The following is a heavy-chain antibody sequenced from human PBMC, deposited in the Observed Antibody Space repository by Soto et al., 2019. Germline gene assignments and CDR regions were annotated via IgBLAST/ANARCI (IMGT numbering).Heavy chain of an antibody. J-gene: IGHJ6*02. D-gene: IGHD3-3*01. Sequence: PGESLKISCKGSGYSFTSYWIGWVRQMPGKGLEWMGIIYPGDSNTRYSPSLQGQVTISVDKSISTAYLQWSSLKATDTAMYYCARHAYDFCFCHPTPPSYYGTHVLGQATTVTVPS. V-gene: IGHV5-51*01. CDR2: IYPGDSNT. CDR3: ARHAYDFCFCHPTPPSYYGTHV. CDR1: GYSFTSYW.